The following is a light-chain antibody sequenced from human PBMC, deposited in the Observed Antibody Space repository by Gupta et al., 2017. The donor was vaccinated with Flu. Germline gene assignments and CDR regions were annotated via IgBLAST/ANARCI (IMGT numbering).Light chain of an antibody. CDR2: DDS. CDR1: NIGAKT. Sequence: SYVLTQPPSVSVAPGKTAILSCGGINIGAKTVHWYQQKPGQAPVLVVYDDSDRPSGIPERFSASNSGDTATLTISRVEAGDEADYYCQVWDGTSDVYVFGAGTTVTV. CDR3: QVWDGTSDVYV. J-gene: IGLJ1*01. V-gene: IGLV3-21*03.